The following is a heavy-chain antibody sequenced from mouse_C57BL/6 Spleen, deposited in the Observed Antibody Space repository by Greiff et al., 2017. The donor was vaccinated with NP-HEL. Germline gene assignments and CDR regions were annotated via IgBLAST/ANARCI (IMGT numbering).Heavy chain of an antibody. D-gene: IGHD3-2*02. J-gene: IGHJ4*01. CDR1: GFNIKDYY. Sequence: EVQLQQSGAELVRPGASVKLSCTASGFNIKDYYMHWVKQRPEPGLEWIGRIDPEDGDTEYAPKFQGKATMTADTSSNTAYLQLSSLTSEDTAVYYCTTREGWQLRLPYAMDYWGQGTSVTVSS. V-gene: IGHV14-1*01. CDR3: TTREGWQLRLPYAMDY. CDR2: IDPEDGDT.